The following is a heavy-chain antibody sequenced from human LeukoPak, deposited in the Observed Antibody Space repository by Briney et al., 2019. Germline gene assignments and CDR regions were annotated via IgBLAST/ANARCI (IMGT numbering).Heavy chain of an antibody. CDR1: GGPISSYF. CDR2: IYTSGTT. Sequence: SETLSLTCTVSGGPISSYFWNWIRQPAGKGLEWIGRIYTSGTTNYNTTLKSRLTMSIDTSKNQFSLRLSSVTAADTAVYYCTTLKLRLRDCWGQGTLVTVSS. J-gene: IGHJ4*02. CDR3: TTLKLRLRDC. V-gene: IGHV4-4*07. D-gene: IGHD4-23*01.